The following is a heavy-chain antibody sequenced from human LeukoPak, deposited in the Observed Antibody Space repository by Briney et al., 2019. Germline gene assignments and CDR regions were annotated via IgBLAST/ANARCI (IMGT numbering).Heavy chain of an antibody. Sequence: SETLSLTCTVSGGSISSYYWSCIRQPAGKGLEWIGRIYTSGSTNYNPSLKSRVTMSVDTSKNQFSLKLSSVTAADTAVYYCARDHHRRDGYNSDYYYYYMDVWGKGTTVTVSS. CDR2: IYTSGST. J-gene: IGHJ6*03. D-gene: IGHD5-24*01. V-gene: IGHV4-4*07. CDR3: ARDHHRRDGYNSDYYYYYMDV. CDR1: GGSISSYY.